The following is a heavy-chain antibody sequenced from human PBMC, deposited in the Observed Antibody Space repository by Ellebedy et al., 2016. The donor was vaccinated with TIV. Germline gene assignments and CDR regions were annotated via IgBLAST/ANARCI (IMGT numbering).Heavy chain of an antibody. CDR2: ISYSGVT. D-gene: IGHD3-10*01. J-gene: IGHJ4*02. Sequence: SETLSLXXTVSGGSLSGFHWSWIRQTPGKGLEWIGYISYSGVTSYNPSLKSRVIISVDTSKNQFSLNLSSVTAADTAVYYCATGYYYGSGSYHAMLEYWGQGTLATVSS. V-gene: IGHV4-59*01. CDR3: ATGYYYGSGSYHAMLEY. CDR1: GGSLSGFH.